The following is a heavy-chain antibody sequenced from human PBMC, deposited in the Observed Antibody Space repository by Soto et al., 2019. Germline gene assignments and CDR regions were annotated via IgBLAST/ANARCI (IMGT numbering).Heavy chain of an antibody. Sequence: QLQLQESGPGLVKPSETLSLTCTVSGDSISSSRYYWGWIRQPPGKGLEWIGSVYYSGTTYYNPSRKSRGTISVDTSKNQFPLKLSSVTAADTAVYYFARQALFGDYFDYWGQGTQVTVSS. V-gene: IGHV4-39*01. CDR1: GDSISSSRYY. CDR3: ARQALFGDYFDY. CDR2: VYYSGTT. D-gene: IGHD3-10*01. J-gene: IGHJ4*02.